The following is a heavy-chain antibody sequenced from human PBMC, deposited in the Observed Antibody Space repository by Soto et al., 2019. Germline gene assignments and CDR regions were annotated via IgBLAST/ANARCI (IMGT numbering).Heavy chain of an antibody. Sequence: QVQLVEPGGGVVQPGRSLRLSCAASGFPFTSYGMHWVREGPGKGLEWVAVISYDGSNKFYADSVKGRFTISRDNSKNTLYLQMNSLIPEDTALYYCVGGQYYFDYRGQGTLFIFSS. J-gene: IGHJ4*02. CDR3: VGGQYYFDY. CDR1: GFPFTSYG. D-gene: IGHD3-10*01. V-gene: IGHV3-30*03. CDR2: ISYDGSNK.